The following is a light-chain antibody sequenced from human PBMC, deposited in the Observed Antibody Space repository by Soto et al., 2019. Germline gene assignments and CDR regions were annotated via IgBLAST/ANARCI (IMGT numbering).Light chain of an antibody. J-gene: IGLJ1*01. V-gene: IGLV1-40*01. CDR3: QSYDGSLSYV. Sequence: QSVLTQPPSVSGAPGQRVTISCTGSSSNIGAGYDVHWYQQLPGTAPKLLIYGNSNRPSGVPDRFSGSKSGNSASLAITGLQAEDEADYYCQSYDGSLSYVFGTGTKVTVL. CDR1: SSNIGAGYD. CDR2: GNS.